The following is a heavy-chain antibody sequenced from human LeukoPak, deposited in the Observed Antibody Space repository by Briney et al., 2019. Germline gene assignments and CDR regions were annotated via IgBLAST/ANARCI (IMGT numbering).Heavy chain of an antibody. CDR1: GFTFSSYG. V-gene: IGHV3-30*03. D-gene: IGHD3-9*01. Sequence: PGRSLRLSGAASGFTFSSYGMHWVRQAPGKGLEWVAVISYDGSNKYYADSVKGRFTISRDNSKNTLYLQMNSLRAEDTAVYYCATQRPFDWFGTPVAFDIWGQGTMVTVSS. CDR2: ISYDGSNK. J-gene: IGHJ3*02. CDR3: ATQRPFDWFGTPVAFDI.